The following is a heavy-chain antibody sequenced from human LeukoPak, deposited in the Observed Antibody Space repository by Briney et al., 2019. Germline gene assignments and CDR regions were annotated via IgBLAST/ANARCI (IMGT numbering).Heavy chain of an antibody. CDR1: GFGFSGNA. CDR3: ARLDYYVSRRRPTHDY. J-gene: IGHJ4*02. Sequence: GGSLRLSCAAAGFGFSGNAMAWVRQAPGKGLEWVAVISYDGSNKYYADSVKGRFTISRDNSKNTLYLQMNSLRAEDTAVYYCARLDYYVSRRRPTHDYWGQGTLVTVSS. CDR2: ISYDGSNK. V-gene: IGHV3-30*04. D-gene: IGHD3-10*02.